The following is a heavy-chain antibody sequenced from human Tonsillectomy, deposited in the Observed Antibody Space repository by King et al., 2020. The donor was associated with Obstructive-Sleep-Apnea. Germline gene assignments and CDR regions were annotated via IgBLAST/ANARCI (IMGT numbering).Heavy chain of an antibody. CDR1: GFTFSSYS. V-gene: IGHV3-48*04. CDR3: AGMTQTDAFDI. Sequence: QLVQSGGGLVQPGGSLRLSCAASGFTFSSYSMDWVRQAPGKGLEWVSYISSSSGTIYYADSVKGRFTISRDNAKSSLYLQMNSLRAEDTAVYFCAGMTQTDAFDIWGQGTMVTVSS. CDR2: ISSSSGTI. J-gene: IGHJ3*02.